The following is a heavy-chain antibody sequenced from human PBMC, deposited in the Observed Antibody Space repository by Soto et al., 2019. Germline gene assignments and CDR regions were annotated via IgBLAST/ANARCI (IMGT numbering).Heavy chain of an antibody. CDR1: GGSIISVGHY. CDR3: ARARGATYDTGRKYYFDS. J-gene: IGHJ4*02. CDR2: IDCSGRT. V-gene: IGHV4-31*02. Sequence: SETLSLTWTVSGGSIISVGHYWNWVRQHPGKGLVWIGDIDCSGRTNYSPSLKSRVTISVDTSKNQLSLKVSSVTAADTAVYYCARARGATYDTGRKYYFDSWGQGTLVTVSS. D-gene: IGHD2-8*01.